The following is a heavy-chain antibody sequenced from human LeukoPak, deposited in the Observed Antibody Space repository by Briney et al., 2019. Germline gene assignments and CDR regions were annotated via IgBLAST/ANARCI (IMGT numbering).Heavy chain of an antibody. CDR3: ARVGYYDSSGYAH. J-gene: IGHJ4*02. D-gene: IGHD3-22*01. V-gene: IGHV4-4*07. Sequence: PSETLSLTCTVSGGSISSYYWSWIRQPAGKGLEWIGRMYFSGSTNYNPSLKSRVTISVDTSKNQFSLKLSSVTAADTAVYYCARVGYYDSSGYAHWGQGTLVTVSS. CDR1: GGSISSYY. CDR2: MYFSGST.